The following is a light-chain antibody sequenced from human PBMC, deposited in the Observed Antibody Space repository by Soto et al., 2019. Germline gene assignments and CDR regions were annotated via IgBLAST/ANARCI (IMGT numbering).Light chain of an antibody. CDR1: QSVKSN. Sequence: EIVMTHSPPTLSVSPGERAILSCRASQSVKSNLAWYQHKPGQAPRLLIYGASTRATGTPDRFSGSGSGTEFALNISRLRSEDSAVYYCQQYNAWKTFGQGAKVDIK. CDR3: QQYNAWKT. V-gene: IGKV3-15*01. CDR2: GAS. J-gene: IGKJ1*01.